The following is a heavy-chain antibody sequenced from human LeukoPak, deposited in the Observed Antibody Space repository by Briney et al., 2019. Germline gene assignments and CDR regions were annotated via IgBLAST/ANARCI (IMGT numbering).Heavy chain of an antibody. V-gene: IGHV3-7*03. CDR1: GFTFSSYW. CDR2: IKQDGSEK. CDR3: ARVVVNYYDSSDYGATDY. J-gene: IGHJ4*02. D-gene: IGHD3-22*01. Sequence: GGSLRLSCAASGFTFSSYWMSWVRQAPGKGLEWVAYIKQDGSEKYYADSVKGRFTISRDNAKNSLYLQMNSLRAEDTAVYYCARVVVNYYDSSDYGATDYWGQGTLVTVSS.